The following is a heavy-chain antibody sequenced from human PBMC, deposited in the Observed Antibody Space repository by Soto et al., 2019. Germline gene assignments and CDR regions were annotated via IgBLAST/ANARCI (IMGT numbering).Heavy chain of an antibody. D-gene: IGHD3-3*01. J-gene: IGHJ3*02. V-gene: IGHV1-69*10. CDR1: GYSFTSYD. Sequence: SVKVSCKASGYSFTSYDINWVRQATGQGLEWMGWINPNLGKANYAQKFQGRVTITADKSTSTAYMELSSLRSEDTAVYYCARERYYDFWSGSHDAFDIWGQGTMVTVSS. CDR2: INPNLGKA. CDR3: ARERYYDFWSGSHDAFDI.